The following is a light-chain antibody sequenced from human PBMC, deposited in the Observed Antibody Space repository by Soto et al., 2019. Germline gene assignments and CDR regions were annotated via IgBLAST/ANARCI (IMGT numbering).Light chain of an antibody. J-gene: IGLJ2*01. CDR1: SPNFGAGYD. Sequence: QSVLTQPPSVSGAPGQRITISCTGSSPNFGAGYDVHWYQQLPGTAPKLLIYANSNRPSGVPDRFSGSKSGTSASLAITGLQAEDEADYYCQSYDSSLSGSLVFGGGTKLTVL. CDR3: QSYDSSLSGSLV. CDR2: ANS. V-gene: IGLV1-40*01.